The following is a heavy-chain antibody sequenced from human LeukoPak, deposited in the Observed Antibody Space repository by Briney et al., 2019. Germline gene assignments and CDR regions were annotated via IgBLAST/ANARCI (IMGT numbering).Heavy chain of an antibody. Sequence: PGGSLRLSCAASGFGFSSYDMHWVRQVTGKGLEWVSAVGTSGDTYYPDSVKGRFTISRDNSKNTLYLQMNSLRAEDTAVYYCAKFLIAAAHYYYYYMDVWGKGTTVTVSS. CDR2: VGTSGDT. J-gene: IGHJ6*03. CDR3: AKFLIAAAHYYYYYMDV. D-gene: IGHD6-13*01. V-gene: IGHV3-13*01. CDR1: GFGFSSYD.